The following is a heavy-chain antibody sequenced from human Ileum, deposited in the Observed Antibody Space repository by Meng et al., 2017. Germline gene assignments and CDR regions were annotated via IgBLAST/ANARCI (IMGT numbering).Heavy chain of an antibody. Sequence: QGELPESGPGRVKPSGPWSLTWAVSGGSIESNNWWTWIRQPPGQGLEWIGEVYHSGSTHYNPSLQSRVTISIDNSKNRFSLSLNSVTAADTAIYYCARADYVRYFDLWGRGTLVTVSS. CDR3: ARADYVRYFDL. J-gene: IGHJ2*01. CDR2: VYHSGST. CDR1: GGSIESNNW. D-gene: IGHD3-10*02. V-gene: IGHV4-4*02.